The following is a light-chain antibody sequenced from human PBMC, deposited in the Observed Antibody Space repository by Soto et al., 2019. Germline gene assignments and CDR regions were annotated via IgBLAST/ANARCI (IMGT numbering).Light chain of an antibody. CDR1: QNINTY. CDR3: HQTLNTPRT. J-gene: IGKJ2*01. Sequence: DIQMTQSPSSLSASVGERVSITCRASQNINTYLNWYQQAPGRAPKLLIYAASALQRGVPSRFSGSGSGTEFILTLNCLQPEDFATYYCHQTLNTPRTFGQGTKLEI. CDR2: AAS. V-gene: IGKV1-39*01.